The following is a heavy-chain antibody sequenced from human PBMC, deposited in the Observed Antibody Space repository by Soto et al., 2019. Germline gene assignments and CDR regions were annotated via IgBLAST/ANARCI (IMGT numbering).Heavy chain of an antibody. Sequence: PSETLSLTCTVSGGSISSGNYYWSWIRQHPGKGLEWIGYIYYSGSTYYNPSLKSRATISVDTSKNQFSLKLSSVTAADTAVYYCASTYYNASSGPFDYWGQGTLVTVSS. CDR2: IYYSGST. D-gene: IGHD3-22*01. CDR1: GGSISSGNYY. J-gene: IGHJ4*02. V-gene: IGHV4-31*03. CDR3: ASTYYNASSGPFDY.